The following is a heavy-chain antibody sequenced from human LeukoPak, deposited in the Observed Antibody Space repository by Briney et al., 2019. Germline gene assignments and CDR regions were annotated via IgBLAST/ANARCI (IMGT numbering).Heavy chain of an antibody. CDR1: GFTFSAYG. V-gene: IGHV3-23*03. J-gene: IGHJ4*02. D-gene: IGHD1-26*01. CDR2: ININGAEK. CDR3: AKEDETSGSYFDY. Sequence: GGSLRLSCMTSGFTFSAYGMGWVRQAPGKGLEWVSFININGAEKDYADSVKGRFTVSRDNSKNTLYLQMNSLRAEDTAVYYCAKEDETSGSYFDYWGQGTLVTVSS.